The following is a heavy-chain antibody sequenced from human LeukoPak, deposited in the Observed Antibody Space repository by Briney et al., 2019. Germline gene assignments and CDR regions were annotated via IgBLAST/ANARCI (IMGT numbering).Heavy chain of an antibody. J-gene: IGHJ3*02. CDR3: AKARYSGYAFDAFDM. CDR1: GFTFSNSA. V-gene: IGHV3-23*01. CDR2: ISGGGGST. Sequence: PGGSLRLSCAASGFTFSNSAVNWVRQAPGKGPEWVSVISGGGGSTFYADSVKGRFTISRDNSKNTLYLQMNSLSAEDTAVYYCAKARYSGYAFDAFDMWGQGTMVSVSS. D-gene: IGHD5-12*01.